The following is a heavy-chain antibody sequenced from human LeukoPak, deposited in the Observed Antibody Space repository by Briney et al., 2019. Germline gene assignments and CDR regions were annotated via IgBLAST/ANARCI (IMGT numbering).Heavy chain of an antibody. Sequence: ASVKVSCKASGYTFTSYDINWVRQATGQGLEWMGWMNPNSGNTGYAQKFQGRVTMTRNTSISTAYMELSSLRSEDTAVYYSAKGSGSYWAYYFDYWGQGTLVTVSS. V-gene: IGHV1-8*01. CDR3: AKGSGSYWAYYFDY. D-gene: IGHD3-10*01. J-gene: IGHJ4*02. CDR2: MNPNSGNT. CDR1: GYTFTSYD.